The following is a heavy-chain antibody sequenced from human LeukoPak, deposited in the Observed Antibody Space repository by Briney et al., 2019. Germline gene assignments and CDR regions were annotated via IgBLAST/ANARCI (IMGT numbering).Heavy chain of an antibody. CDR2: ISAYNGNT. D-gene: IGHD6-13*01. CDR3: ARDAAAGHNWFDP. CDR1: GGTFSSYA. J-gene: IGHJ5*02. Sequence: GSSVKVSCKASGGTFSSYAISWVRQAPGQGLEWMGWISAYNGNTNYAQTLQGRVTMTTDTSTSTAYMELRSLRSDDTAVYYCARDAAAGHNWFDPWGQGTLVTVSS. V-gene: IGHV1-18*01.